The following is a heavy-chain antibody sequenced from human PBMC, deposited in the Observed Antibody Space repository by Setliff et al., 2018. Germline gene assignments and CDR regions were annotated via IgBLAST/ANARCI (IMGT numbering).Heavy chain of an antibody. J-gene: IGHJ5*02. CDR2: VDPEDCET. D-gene: IGHD3-10*01. V-gene: IGHV1-69-2*01. Sequence: ASVKVSCKASGYTFTDYYMHWVQQAPGKGLEWVGRVDPEDCETISAEKFQGRVTITADTSTDTAYMELSSLRSEDTAVYYCATLSKYPYGSGSYMGIRWFDPWGQGTPVTVSS. CDR3: ATLSKYPYGSGSYMGIRWFDP. CDR1: GYTFTDYY.